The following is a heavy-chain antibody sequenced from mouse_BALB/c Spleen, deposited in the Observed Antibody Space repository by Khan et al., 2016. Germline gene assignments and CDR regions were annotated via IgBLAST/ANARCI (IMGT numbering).Heavy chain of an antibody. CDR3: VRGNDYDVYFDY. CDR1: GFTFNTYA. CDR2: IRSKSNNYAT. D-gene: IGHD2-4*01. V-gene: IGHV10-1*02. Sequence: EVQLVESGGGLVQPKGSLKLSCAASGFTFNTYAMNWVRQAPGKGLEWVARIRSKSNNYATYYADSVKDRLTISRDDSQSMLYLQMNNLKTEDSAMYYCVRGNDYDVYFDYWGQGTTLTVSS. J-gene: IGHJ2*01.